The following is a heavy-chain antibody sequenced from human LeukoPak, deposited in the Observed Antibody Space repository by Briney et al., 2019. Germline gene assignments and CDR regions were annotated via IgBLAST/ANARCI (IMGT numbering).Heavy chain of an antibody. Sequence: SVKVSCKASGGTLSSYAISWVRQAPGQGLEWMGRLIPIFGTANYAQKFQGRVTITTDETMSTAYMELSSLRSEDTAVYYCARLLTGYYYYYYYMDVWGKGTTVTVSS. V-gene: IGHV1-69*05. CDR1: GGTLSSYA. D-gene: IGHD3-9*01. CDR2: LIPIFGTA. CDR3: ARLLTGYYYYYYYMDV. J-gene: IGHJ6*03.